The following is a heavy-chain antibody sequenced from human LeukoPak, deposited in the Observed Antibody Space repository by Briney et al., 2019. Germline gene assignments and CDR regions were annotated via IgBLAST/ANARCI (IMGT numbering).Heavy chain of an antibody. CDR3: ARDILATSIAAPYY. CDR2: IFYSGRT. Sequence: SETLSLTCTVSGGSISSSSYYWGWIRQPPGKGLEWIGSIFYSGRTYYNPSLKSRVTMSVDTSKNQFSLRLSSVNAADTAVYYCARDILATSIAAPYYWGQGTLVTVSS. J-gene: IGHJ4*02. D-gene: IGHD6-13*01. CDR1: GGSISSSSYY. V-gene: IGHV4-39*07.